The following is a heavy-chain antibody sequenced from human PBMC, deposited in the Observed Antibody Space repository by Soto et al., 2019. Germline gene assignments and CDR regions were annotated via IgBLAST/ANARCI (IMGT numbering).Heavy chain of an antibody. CDR3: ATNSLGGYRSSTSCQVGDHFDY. CDR1: GGTFSSYA. V-gene: IGHV1-69*01. CDR2: IIPIFGTA. J-gene: IGHJ4*02. D-gene: IGHD2-2*01. Sequence: QVQLVQSGAEVKKPGSSVKVSCKASGGTFSSYAISWVRQAPGQGLEWMGGIIPIFGTANYAQKFQGRVTITADESTSTAYMELSSLRSEDTAVYYCATNSLGGYRSSTSCQVGDHFDYWGQGTLVTVSS.